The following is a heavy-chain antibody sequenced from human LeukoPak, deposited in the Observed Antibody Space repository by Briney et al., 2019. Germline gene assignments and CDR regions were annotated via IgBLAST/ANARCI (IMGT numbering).Heavy chain of an antibody. CDR1: GFTFSSYG. D-gene: IGHD6-13*01. CDR3: ARDSETRIAAAGNNFDY. V-gene: IGHV3-30*03. CDR2: ISYDGSNK. J-gene: IGHJ4*02. Sequence: GGSLRLSCAASGFTFSSYGMHWVRQAPGKGLEWVAVISYDGSNKYYADSVKGRFTISRDNAKNSLYLQMNSLRAEDTAVYYCARDSETRIAAAGNNFDYWGQGTLVTVSS.